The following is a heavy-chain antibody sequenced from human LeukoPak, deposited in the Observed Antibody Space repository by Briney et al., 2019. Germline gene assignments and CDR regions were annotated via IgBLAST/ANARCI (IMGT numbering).Heavy chain of an antibody. Sequence: PSETLSLTCTVSGGSISSSSYYWGWIRQPPGKGLEWTGSIYYSGSTYYNPSLKSRVTISVDTSKNQFSLKLSSVTAADTAVYYCAREFSSGIDYWGQGTLVTVSS. CDR1: GGSISSSSYY. CDR2: IYYSGST. CDR3: AREFSSGIDY. V-gene: IGHV4-39*02. D-gene: IGHD6-19*01. J-gene: IGHJ4*02.